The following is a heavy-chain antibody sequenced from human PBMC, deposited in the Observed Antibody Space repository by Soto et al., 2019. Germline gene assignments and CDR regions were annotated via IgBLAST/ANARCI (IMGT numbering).Heavy chain of an antibody. J-gene: IGHJ6*03. V-gene: IGHV3-23*01. Sequence: DVQLLESGGGLVQRGGSLRLSCAASGFTFSTYGMTWVRQAPGKGLEWVSYGGSGGSTYYADSVKGRFTISRDNTKNTLYLQMISLRAEDTAVYYSVMFRWRAYHYYYMDVWGKGTTVTVSS. CDR2: GGSGGST. CDR3: VMFRWRAYHYYYMDV. D-gene: IGHD2-15*01. CDR1: GFTFSTYG.